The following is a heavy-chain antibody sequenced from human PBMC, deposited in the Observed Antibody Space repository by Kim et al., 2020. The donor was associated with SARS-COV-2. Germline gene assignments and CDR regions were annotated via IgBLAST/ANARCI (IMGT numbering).Heavy chain of an antibody. D-gene: IGHD3-22*01. CDR2: IDSRSSET. CDR1: GFTFSDYY. J-gene: IGHJ4*02. Sequence: GWSLRLSCAASGFTFSDYYMTWIRQAPGTGLEWVSYIDSRSSETYYADSVKGRFTISRDNAKNIVYLQMNSLRAEDTAVYFCASNYDNSDFYYLDYWGQGTPVTVSS. CDR3: ASNYDNSDFYYLDY. V-gene: IGHV3-11*03.